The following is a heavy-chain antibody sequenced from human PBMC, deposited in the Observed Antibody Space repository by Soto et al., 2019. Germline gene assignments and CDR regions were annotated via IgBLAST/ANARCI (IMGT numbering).Heavy chain of an antibody. V-gene: IGHV3-21*01. CDR2: INRASIYI. CDR1: GFAFSTYD. Sequence: GGSLRLSCVASGFAFSTYDMNWVRQAPGKGLEWVSSINRASIYIYYADSVRGRFTISRDNAKNSLYLQMDSLRVEDTAVYYCARRTVTTYHYFDYWGQGTLVTVSS. CDR3: ARRTVTTYHYFDY. J-gene: IGHJ4*02. D-gene: IGHD4-17*01.